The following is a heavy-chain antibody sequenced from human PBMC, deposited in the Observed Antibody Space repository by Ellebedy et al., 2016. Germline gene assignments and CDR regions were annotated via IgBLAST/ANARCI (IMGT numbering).Heavy chain of an antibody. D-gene: IGHD4-23*01. CDR1: GFTFSDPN. CDR3: TRYGGQGFDY. Sequence: GESLKISCAGSGFTFSDPNMDWVRQVPGKGLEWVARSRNKGKGYTTEYAASVKGRFTISRDDSKSIAYLQMDSLRTEDTAVYYCTRYGGQGFDYWGQGTLVTVSS. J-gene: IGHJ4*02. V-gene: IGHV3-72*01. CDR2: SRNKGKGYTT.